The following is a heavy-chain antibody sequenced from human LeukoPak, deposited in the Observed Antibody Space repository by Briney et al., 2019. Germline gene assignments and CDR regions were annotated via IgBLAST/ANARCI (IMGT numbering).Heavy chain of an antibody. CDR3: AKGRDGYNSGYFDY. D-gene: IGHD5-24*01. Sequence: GGSLRLSCAASGFTFDDYAMHWVRHAPGKGLEWVSGISWNSGSIGYADSVKGRFTISRDNAKNSLYLQMNSLRAEDTALYYCAKGRDGYNSGYFDYWGQGTLVAVSS. J-gene: IGHJ4*02. CDR1: GFTFDDYA. V-gene: IGHV3-9*01. CDR2: ISWNSGSI.